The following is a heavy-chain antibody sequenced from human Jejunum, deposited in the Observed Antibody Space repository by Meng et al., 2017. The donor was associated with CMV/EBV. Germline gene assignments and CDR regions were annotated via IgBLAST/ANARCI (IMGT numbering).Heavy chain of an antibody. CDR3: AKDLKPDNAWDFDY. CDR1: RFTFSTYS. CDR2: IYGDASRT. D-gene: IGHD2-2*01. V-gene: IGHV3-23*01. Sequence: TSRFTFSTYSISWVRQAPGKGLEWVSSIYGDASRTYYADSVKGRFIISRDYSENTVYLRMSSLRADDTAVYYCAKDLKPDNAWDFDYWGQGTLVTVSS. J-gene: IGHJ4*02.